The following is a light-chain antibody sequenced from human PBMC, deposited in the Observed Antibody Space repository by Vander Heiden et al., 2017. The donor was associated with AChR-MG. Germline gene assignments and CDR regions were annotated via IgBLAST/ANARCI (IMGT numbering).Light chain of an antibody. V-gene: IGKV3-11*01. CDR2: DAS. J-gene: IGKJ2*02. Sequence: EIVLTQSPATLSLSPGERATLSCRASQSVSSYLAWYQQKPGQAPRLLIYDASNRATGIKARFSGSGYGTDFTLTISSLEPEDFAVYYCQQRINGPSMCTFGQGTKLEIK. CDR1: QSVSSY. CDR3: QQRINGPSMCT.